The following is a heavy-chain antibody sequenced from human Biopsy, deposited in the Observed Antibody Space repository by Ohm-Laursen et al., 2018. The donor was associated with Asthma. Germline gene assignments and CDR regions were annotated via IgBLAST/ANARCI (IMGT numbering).Heavy chain of an antibody. CDR1: GFTFSSYA. D-gene: IGHD5/OR15-5a*01. Sequence: SLRLSCAASGFTFSSYALSWVRQAPGKGLEWVSGISGDAQRTYYEDSAKGRFTISRDNSKNTIYLQLNSLRAEDTAVYYCAKDWKSLYVQYFFEYWGQGTLVTVSS. V-gene: IGHV3-23*01. J-gene: IGHJ4*02. CDR2: ISGDAQRT. CDR3: AKDWKSLYVQYFFEY.